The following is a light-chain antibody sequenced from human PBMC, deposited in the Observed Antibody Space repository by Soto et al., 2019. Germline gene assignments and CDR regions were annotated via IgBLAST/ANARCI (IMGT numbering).Light chain of an antibody. V-gene: IGLV2-14*02. J-gene: IGLJ2*01. CDR2: DVS. CDR3: CSYSSSTTRV. Sequence: QSVLTQPASVSESPGQSITISCTGTSSDVGNYNLVSWYQQHPGKAPKLMIYDVSNRPSGVSIRFSGSKSDNTASLTISGLQAEDEADYYCCSYSSSTTRVFGGGTKLTVL. CDR1: SSDVGNYNL.